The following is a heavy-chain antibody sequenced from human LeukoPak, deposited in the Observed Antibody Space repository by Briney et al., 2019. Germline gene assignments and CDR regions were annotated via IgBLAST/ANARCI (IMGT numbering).Heavy chain of an antibody. V-gene: IGHV4-34*01. Sequence: SETLSLTCAVYGGSFSGYYWSWIRQPPGRGLEWIGEINHSGSTNYNPSLKSRVTISVDTSKNQFSLKLSSVTAADTAVYYCARPVGNYDFWSGMDAFDIWGQGTMVTVSS. CDR3: ARPVGNYDFWSGMDAFDI. CDR1: GGSFSGYY. J-gene: IGHJ3*02. D-gene: IGHD3-3*01. CDR2: INHSGST.